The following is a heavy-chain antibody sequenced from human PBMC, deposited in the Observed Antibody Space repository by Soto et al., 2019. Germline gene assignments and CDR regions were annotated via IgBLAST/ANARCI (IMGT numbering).Heavy chain of an antibody. Sequence: QVQLVQSGAEVKKPGSSVKVSCKASGGTFSSYAISWVRQAPGQGLEWMGGIIPIFGTANYAQKFQGRVTIAADESTSTAYMELSSLRSEDTAVYYGARNRVAGTILVFWFDPWGQGTLVTVSS. CDR3: ARNRVAGTILVFWFDP. V-gene: IGHV1-69*01. J-gene: IGHJ5*02. CDR2: IIPIFGTA. D-gene: IGHD6-19*01. CDR1: GGTFSSYA.